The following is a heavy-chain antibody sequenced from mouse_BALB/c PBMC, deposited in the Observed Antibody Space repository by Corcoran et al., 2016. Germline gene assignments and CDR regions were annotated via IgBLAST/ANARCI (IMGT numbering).Heavy chain of an antibody. CDR2: INTYTGEP. D-gene: IGHD2-13*01. J-gene: IGHJ1*01. V-gene: IGHV9-3-1*01. CDR3: ARVLTWYFDV. CDR1: GYTFTNYG. Sequence: QIQLVQSGPELKKPGETVKISCKASGYTFTNYGMNWVKQAPGKGLKWMGWINTYTGEPTYADAFKGRFAFSLETSASTAYLQINNLKNEDTATYFCARVLTWYFDVWGAGTTVTVSS.